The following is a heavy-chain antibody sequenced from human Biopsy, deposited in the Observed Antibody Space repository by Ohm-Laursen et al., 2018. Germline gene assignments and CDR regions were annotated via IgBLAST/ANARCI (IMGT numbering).Heavy chain of an antibody. Sequence: TLSLTCTVSGGFISSSSYYWSWIRQAAGKGLEWIGRIYPGGGTIYNPSLKSRVTMSVDTSKNHFSLNLNSVTAADTAVYYCAGIVLGPTNDAFDIWGQGTMVTVSS. CDR1: GGFISSSSYY. CDR3: AGIVLGPTNDAFDI. CDR2: IYPGGGT. V-gene: IGHV4-61*02. D-gene: IGHD1-26*01. J-gene: IGHJ3*02.